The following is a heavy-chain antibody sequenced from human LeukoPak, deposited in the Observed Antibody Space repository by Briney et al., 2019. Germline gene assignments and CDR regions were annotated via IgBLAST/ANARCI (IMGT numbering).Heavy chain of an antibody. CDR2: IKSKTDGGTT. J-gene: IGHJ6*03. D-gene: IGHD1-1*01. CDR1: GFIFSSYA. CDR3: TTVLEPGEGYYYYYMDV. V-gene: IGHV3-15*01. Sequence: PGGSLRLSCAASGFIFSSYAMSWVRQAPGKGLEWVGRIKSKTDGGTTDYAAPVKGRFTISRDDSKNTLYLQMNSLKTEDTAVYYCTTVLEPGEGYYYYYMDVWGKGTTVTVSS.